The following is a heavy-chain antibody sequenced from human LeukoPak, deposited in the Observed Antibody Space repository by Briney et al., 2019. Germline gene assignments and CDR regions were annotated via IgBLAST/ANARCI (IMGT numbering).Heavy chain of an antibody. J-gene: IGHJ6*02. D-gene: IGHD6-19*01. CDR3: ARGQEQFSSPWQWGPRRKNFYYYGMDV. Sequence: GGSLRLSCAASGFTVSSSSMNWVRLGPGKGLEWVSVISSDGNTYYADSVKGRFTISGDNSRNTLSLQMHGLRADDTAVYYCARGQEQFSSPWQWGPRRKNFYYYGMDVWGQGTTVTVSS. V-gene: IGHV3-66*01. CDR2: ISSDGNT. CDR1: GFTVSSSS.